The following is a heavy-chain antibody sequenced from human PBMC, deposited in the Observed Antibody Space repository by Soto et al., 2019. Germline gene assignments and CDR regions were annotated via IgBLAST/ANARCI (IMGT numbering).Heavy chain of an antibody. CDR3: VKDRIAAAPPHYFDY. CDR2: ISSNGGST. Sequence: PGGSLRLSCSASGFTFSSYAMHWVRLAPGKGLEYVSAISSNGGSTYYADSVKGRFTISRDNSKNTLYLQMSSLRAEDTAVYYCVKDRIAAAPPHYFDYWGQGTLVTVSS. D-gene: IGHD6-13*01. V-gene: IGHV3-64D*08. J-gene: IGHJ4*02. CDR1: GFTFSSYA.